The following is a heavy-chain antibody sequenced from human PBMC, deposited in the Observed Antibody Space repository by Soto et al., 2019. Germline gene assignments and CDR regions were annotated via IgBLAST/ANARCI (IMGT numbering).Heavy chain of an antibody. CDR3: ARTTAVAGTPEFDY. CDR1: GFTFSSFA. V-gene: IGHV3-30-3*01. D-gene: IGHD6-19*01. Sequence: GGSLRLSCGASGFTFSSFAWHWVRQAPGKGLEWLALISYDGSSKYNADSVKGRFTISRENSNNTLYLQLSSLRPDDTAVYYCARTTAVAGTPEFDYWGQGALVTSPQ. J-gene: IGHJ4*02. CDR2: ISYDGSSK.